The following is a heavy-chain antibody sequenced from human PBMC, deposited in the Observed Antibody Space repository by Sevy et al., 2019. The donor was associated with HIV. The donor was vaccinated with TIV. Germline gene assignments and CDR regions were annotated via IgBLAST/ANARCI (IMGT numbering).Heavy chain of an antibody. CDR2: ISSSSTYI. V-gene: IGHV3-21*01. D-gene: IGHD2-2*01. Sequence: GGSLRLSCAASGFTIRTYNMNWVRQAPGKGLEWVSSISSSSTYIYYADSVKGRFTISRDNAKNSLYLQMSSLRAEDTAVYYCARDLVIPAATDYFYYGMDVWGQGTTVTVSS. J-gene: IGHJ6*02. CDR1: GFTIRTYN. CDR3: ARDLVIPAATDYFYYGMDV.